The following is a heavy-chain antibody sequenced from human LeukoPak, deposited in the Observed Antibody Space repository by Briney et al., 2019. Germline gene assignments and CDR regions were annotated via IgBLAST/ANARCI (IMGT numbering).Heavy chain of an antibody. CDR3: ARDTDFGDV. CDR1: GFTFSSYC. D-gene: IGHD3-3*01. CDR2: INPDGSSS. J-gene: IGHJ6*04. V-gene: IGHV3-74*01. Sequence: GGSLRLSCAASGFTFSSYCMHWVRQAPGKGLVWVSRINPDGSSSTYGDSVEGRFTISRDNAKNTLYLQMNSLRAEDTAVYYCARDTDFGDVWGKGTAVTVSS.